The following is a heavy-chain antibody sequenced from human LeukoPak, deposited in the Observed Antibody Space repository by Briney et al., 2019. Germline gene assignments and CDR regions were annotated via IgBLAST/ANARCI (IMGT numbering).Heavy chain of an antibody. Sequence: GGSLRLSCAASGFTFSDYWMHWVRQAPGKGLVWVSRINNDGSSTSNADSVKGRFTFSGDNAKNTLYLQMNSLKAEDTAVYYCARESPSGSDAFDFWGQGTMVTVSS. CDR1: GFTFSDYW. D-gene: IGHD3-22*01. J-gene: IGHJ3*01. CDR2: INNDGSST. CDR3: ARESPSGSDAFDF. V-gene: IGHV3-74*01.